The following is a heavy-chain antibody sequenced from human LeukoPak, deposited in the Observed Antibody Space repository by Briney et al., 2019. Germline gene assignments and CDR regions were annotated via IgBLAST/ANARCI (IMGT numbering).Heavy chain of an antibody. Sequence: SVKVSCKASGGTFSSYAISWVRQAPGQGLEWMGGIIPIFGTANYAQKLQGRVTMTTDTSTSTAYMELRSLRSDDTAVYYCARDLPVGDIVVVVADYYYGMDVWGQGTTVTVSS. J-gene: IGHJ6*02. D-gene: IGHD2-15*01. CDR1: GGTFSSYA. V-gene: IGHV1-69*05. CDR2: IIPIFGTA. CDR3: ARDLPVGDIVVVVADYYYGMDV.